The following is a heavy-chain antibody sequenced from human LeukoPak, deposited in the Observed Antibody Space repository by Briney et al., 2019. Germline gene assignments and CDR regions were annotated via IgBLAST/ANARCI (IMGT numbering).Heavy chain of an antibody. J-gene: IGHJ4*02. CDR2: IYPGDSDT. Sequence: GESLQISCEASGYSFSIYWIGWVRQMPGKGLEWMGIIYPGDSDTRYSPSLQGQVTISADKSISTAYLQWSSLKASDTAMYYCARLEYSSSYSSYSDYWGQGTLVTVSS. V-gene: IGHV5-51*01. CDR1: GYSFSIYW. CDR3: ARLEYSSSYSSYSDY. D-gene: IGHD6-6*01.